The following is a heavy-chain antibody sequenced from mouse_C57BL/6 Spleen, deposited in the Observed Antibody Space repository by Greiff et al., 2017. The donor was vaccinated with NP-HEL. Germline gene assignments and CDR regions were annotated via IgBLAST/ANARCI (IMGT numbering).Heavy chain of an antibody. CDR1: GYAFSSSW. CDR2: IYPGDGDT. J-gene: IGHJ2*01. V-gene: IGHV1-82*01. Sequence: QVQRQQSGPELVKPGASVKISCKASGYAFSSSWMNWVKQRPGKGLEWIGRIYPGDGDTNYNGKFKGKATLTADKSSSTAYMQLSSLTSEDSAVYFCARDCYGSSPFGYWGQGTTLTVSS. CDR3: ARDCYGSSPFGY. D-gene: IGHD1-1*01.